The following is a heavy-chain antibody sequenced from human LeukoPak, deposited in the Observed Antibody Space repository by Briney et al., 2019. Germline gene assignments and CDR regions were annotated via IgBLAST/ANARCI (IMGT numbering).Heavy chain of an antibody. CDR1: GYSIGSDFY. V-gene: IGHV4-38-2*02. CDR2: VSHNTGA. CDR3: AREPGWGHNYYYMDV. J-gene: IGHJ6*03. Sequence: SETLSLTCAVSGYSIGSDFYWGWIRQTPGKGLEWIGSVSHNTGASYNPSFKSRVTISLDTSKNHFSLTLTSVAAADTAVYFCAREPGWGHNYYYMDVWGKGTTVAVSS. D-gene: IGHD1-26*01.